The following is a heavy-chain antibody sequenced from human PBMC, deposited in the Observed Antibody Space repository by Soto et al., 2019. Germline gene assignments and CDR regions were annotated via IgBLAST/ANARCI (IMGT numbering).Heavy chain of an antibody. CDR1: GGPISSPNW. Sequence: QVQLQESGPGLVKPSGTLSLTCAVSGGPISSPNWWTWVRQSPGKGLEWIGEIYHSGSTNNNPTPKSRVTIAVDKSKNQFSLKLTSVTAADTAVYYSATMVRGVDGLGVWGQGTTVTVSS. CDR2: IYHSGST. D-gene: IGHD3-10*01. J-gene: IGHJ6*02. V-gene: IGHV4-4*02. CDR3: ATMVRGVDGLGV.